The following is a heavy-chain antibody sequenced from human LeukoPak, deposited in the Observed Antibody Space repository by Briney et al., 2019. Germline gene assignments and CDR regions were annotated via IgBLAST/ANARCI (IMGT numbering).Heavy chain of an antibody. CDR3: ATGMGFLWHFDY. CDR1: GYTLTELS. V-gene: IGHV1-24*01. J-gene: IGHJ4*02. Sequence: ASVKVSCKVSGYTLTELSMHWVRQAPGKGLEWMGGFDPEDGETIYAQKFQGRVTMTEDTSTDTAYMELSSRRSEDTAVYYCATGMGFLWHFDYWGQGTLVTVSS. CDR2: FDPEDGET. D-gene: IGHD3-10*01.